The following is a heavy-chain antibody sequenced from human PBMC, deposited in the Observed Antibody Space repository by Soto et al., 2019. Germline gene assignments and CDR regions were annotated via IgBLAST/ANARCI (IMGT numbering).Heavy chain of an antibody. D-gene: IGHD3-3*01. CDR2: ISAYNGNT. CDR1: GYTFTSYG. Sequence: GASVKVSCKASGYTFTSYGISWVRQAPGQGLEWMGRISAYNGNTNYAQKLQGRVTMTTDTSTSTAYMELRSLRSDDTAVYYCARDNRLKLRFPQPPNWFDPWGQGTLVTVSS. CDR3: ARDNRLKLRFPQPPNWFDP. J-gene: IGHJ5*02. V-gene: IGHV1-18*01.